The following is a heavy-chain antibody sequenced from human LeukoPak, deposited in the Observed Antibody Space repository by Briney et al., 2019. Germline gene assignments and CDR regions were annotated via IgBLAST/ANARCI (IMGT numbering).Heavy chain of an antibody. CDR2: MFHSGNT. J-gene: IGHJ4*02. V-gene: IGHV4-38-2*01. Sequence: SDTLSLTCAVSGYSISGAYYWGWIRQPPGKGLEWIGRMFHSGNTYYNPSLKSRVTISVDTSKNQFSLKLSSVTAADTAVYYCARAYYFNSSGPRGYFDYWGQGTLVTVSS. CDR3: ARAYYFNSSGPRGYFDY. CDR1: GYSISGAYY. D-gene: IGHD3-22*01.